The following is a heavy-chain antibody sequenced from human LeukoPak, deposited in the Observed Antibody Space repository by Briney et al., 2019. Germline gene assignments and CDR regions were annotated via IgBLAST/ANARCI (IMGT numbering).Heavy chain of an antibody. V-gene: IGHV4-59*01. CDR1: GGSISSYY. CDR2: IYYSGST. CDR3: ARGPGLDYYYYYMDV. Sequence: PSETLSLTCTVSGGSISSYYWSWIRQPPGKGLEWIGYIYYSGSTNYNPSLKSRVTISVDTSKNQFSLKLSSVTAADTAVYYCARGPGLDYYYYYMDVWGKGTTVTVSS. J-gene: IGHJ6*03.